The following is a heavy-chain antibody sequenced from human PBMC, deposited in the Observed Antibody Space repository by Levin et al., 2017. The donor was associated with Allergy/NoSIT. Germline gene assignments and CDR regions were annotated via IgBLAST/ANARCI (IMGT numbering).Heavy chain of an antibody. J-gene: IGHJ4*02. CDR3: ARGKYTYANLDY. CDR1: GGSISSYY. Sequence: GSLRLSCTVSGGSISSYYWNWIRQPPGKGLEWIGYIYSSGSTNYRPSLKSRVTISVDTSKNQFSLKLSSVTAADTAVYYCARGKYTYANLDYWGQGTLVTVSS. CDR2: IYSSGST. D-gene: IGHD5-18*01. V-gene: IGHV4-59*01.